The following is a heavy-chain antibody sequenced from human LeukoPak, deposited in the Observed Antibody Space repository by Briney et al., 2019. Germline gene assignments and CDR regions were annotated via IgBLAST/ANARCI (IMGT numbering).Heavy chain of an antibody. CDR3: ARQWDY. J-gene: IGHJ4*02. V-gene: IGHV4-39*01. Sequence: PSETLSLTCTVSGDSISTSTYYWGWIRQSPGKGLEWIGSIHYSGNTYSSPSLKGRVTISVDTSKNQFSLKVRSVTAADTAVYYCARQWDYWGQGTLVTVSS. CDR2: IHYSGNT. CDR1: GDSISTSTYY.